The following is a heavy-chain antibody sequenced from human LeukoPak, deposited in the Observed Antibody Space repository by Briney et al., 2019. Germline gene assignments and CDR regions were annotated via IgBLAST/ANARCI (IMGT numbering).Heavy chain of an antibody. CDR3: AKWEGTRQFYFGD. V-gene: IGHV3-33*06. D-gene: IGHD1-26*01. Sequence: GRSLRLSCAVSGFSFRDFGFHWVRQAPGKGLEWVAVTWFDGSQKYYADSVKGRFTISRDNSKNTLYLEMNSLRVEDTAVYYCAKWEGTRQFYFGDWGQGALVTVSS. CDR1: GFSFRDFG. CDR2: TWFDGSQK. J-gene: IGHJ4*02.